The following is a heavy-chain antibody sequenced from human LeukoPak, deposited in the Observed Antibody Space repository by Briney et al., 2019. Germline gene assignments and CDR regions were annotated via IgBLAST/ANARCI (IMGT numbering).Heavy chain of an antibody. Sequence: PGGTLRLSCAASGFTFSSYFMNWVRQAPGKGLEWVSSISSTSSYIYYADSVKGRFTISRDHSKNTLYLQMNSLTAEDTAVYYCARDDIVVIPAAGYYYYGMDVWGQGTTVTVS. J-gene: IGHJ6*02. CDR3: ARDDIVVIPAAGYYYYGMDV. CDR2: ISSTSSYI. D-gene: IGHD2-2*01. V-gene: IGHV3-21*01. CDR1: GFTFSSYF.